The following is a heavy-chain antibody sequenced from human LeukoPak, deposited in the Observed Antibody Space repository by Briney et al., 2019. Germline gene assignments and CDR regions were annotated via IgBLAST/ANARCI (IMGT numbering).Heavy chain of an antibody. D-gene: IGHD3-22*01. CDR3: AKGGYYDSSGYYYSVEYFQH. CDR2: ISYDGSNK. J-gene: IGHJ1*01. V-gene: IGHV3-30*18. CDR1: GFTFSHYG. Sequence: GGSLRLSCAASGFTFSHYGMHWVRQAPGKGLEWVAVISYDGSNKYYADSVKGRITISRDNSKNTLYLQMNSLRAEDTAVYYCAKGGYYDSSGYYYSVEYFQHWGQGTLVTVSS.